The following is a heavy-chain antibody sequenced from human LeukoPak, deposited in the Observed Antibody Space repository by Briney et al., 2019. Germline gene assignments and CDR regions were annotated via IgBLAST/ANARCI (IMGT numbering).Heavy chain of an antibody. CDR2: INLHSGGT. CDR3: SREGYHYASSGYCLYDS. CDR1: ASTFTNHY. D-gene: IGHD3-22*01. V-gene: IGHV1-2*02. Sequence: GASVKVSCKSAASTFTNHYLHWVRQAPGQGLEWMGWINLHSGGTKYAQTFQGRVTMTRDTSINTAYLELTSLRSDDTAAYYCSREGYHYASSGYCLYDSWGQGTLVIVSS. J-gene: IGHJ4*02.